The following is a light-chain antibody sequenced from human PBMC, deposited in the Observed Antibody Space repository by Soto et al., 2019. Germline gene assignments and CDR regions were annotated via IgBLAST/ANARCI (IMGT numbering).Light chain of an antibody. CDR2: GAS. V-gene: IGKV3-15*01. J-gene: IGKJ1*01. Sequence: EIVMTQSPATLSVSTGERATLSCRASQSVSSNLAWYQQKPGQAPRLLIYGASTRATGIPARFSGSGSGTEFTLTISSLQSEDFAVYYCQQYNNGRTFGQGTKV. CDR1: QSVSSN. CDR3: QQYNNGRT.